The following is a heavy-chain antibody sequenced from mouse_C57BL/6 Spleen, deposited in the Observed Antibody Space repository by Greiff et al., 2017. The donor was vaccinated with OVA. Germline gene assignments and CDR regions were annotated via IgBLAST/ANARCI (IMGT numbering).Heavy chain of an antibody. D-gene: IGHD2-5*01. J-gene: IGHJ4*01. CDR2: ISSGGDYI. V-gene: IGHV5-9-1*02. CDR1: GFTFSSYA. Sequence: EVMLVESGEGLVKPGGSLKLSCAASGFTFSSYAMSWVRQTPEKRLEWVAYISSGGDYIYYADTVKGRFTISRDNARNTLYLQMSSLKSEDTAMYYCTREGSNHGDYAMDYWGQGTSVTVSS. CDR3: TREGSNHGDYAMDY.